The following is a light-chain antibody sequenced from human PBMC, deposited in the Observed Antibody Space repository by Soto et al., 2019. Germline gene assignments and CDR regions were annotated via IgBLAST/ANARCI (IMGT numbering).Light chain of an antibody. CDR3: HQHGSVPYT. J-gene: IGKJ2*01. Sequence: EIVLTQSPATLSLSPGERATLSCRASQSVSSYLAWYQQKPGQAPRLLIYDASNRATGIPARFSGSGSGTDFTLTISSLEPEDFAVYYCHQHGSVPYTFGQGTRLEI. CDR2: DAS. V-gene: IGKV3-11*01. CDR1: QSVSSY.